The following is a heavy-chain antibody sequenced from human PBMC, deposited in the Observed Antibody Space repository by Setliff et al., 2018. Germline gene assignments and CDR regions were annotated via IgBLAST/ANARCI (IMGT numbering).Heavy chain of an antibody. Sequence: GESLKISCAASGFTFGSYGMHWVRQAPGKGLEWVAVISYDGSNKYYADSVKGRFTISRDNAKNSLYLQMNSLRAEDTAVYYCARGLSGDYWGQGTLVTVSS. V-gene: IGHV3-30*03. CDR3: ARGLSGDY. CDR1: GFTFGSYG. J-gene: IGHJ4*02. CDR2: ISYDGSNK.